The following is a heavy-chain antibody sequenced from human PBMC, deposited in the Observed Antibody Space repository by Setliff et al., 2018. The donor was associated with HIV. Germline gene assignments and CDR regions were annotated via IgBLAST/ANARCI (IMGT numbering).Heavy chain of an antibody. CDR1: GGPFSRSA. CDR3: VRGMTSYDSSGYSIPYYFDY. D-gene: IGHD3-22*01. Sequence: ASVKVSCKASGGPFSRSAISWVRQAPGQGLEWMGIINPSGGGTTYAQKFQGRVTMTRNTSTDTLYMDLSSLTSEDTAVYYCVRGMTSYDSSGYSIPYYFDYWGQGTLVTVSS. V-gene: IGHV1-46*01. CDR2: INPSGGGT. J-gene: IGHJ4*02.